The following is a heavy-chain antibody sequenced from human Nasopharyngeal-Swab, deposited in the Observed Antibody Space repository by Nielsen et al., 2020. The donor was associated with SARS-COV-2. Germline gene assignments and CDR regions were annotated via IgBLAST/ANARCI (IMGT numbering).Heavy chain of an antibody. CDR3: AGQHYCSSTSCYGGDYYYYGMDV. Sequence: SVKVSCKASGGTFSSYAISWVRQAPGQGLEWMGGIIPIFGTANYAQKFQGRVTITADESTSTAYMELSSLRSEDTAVYYCAGQHYCSSTSCYGGDYYYYGMDVWGQGTTVTVSS. V-gene: IGHV1-69*13. D-gene: IGHD2-2*01. J-gene: IGHJ6*02. CDR1: GGTFSSYA. CDR2: IIPIFGTA.